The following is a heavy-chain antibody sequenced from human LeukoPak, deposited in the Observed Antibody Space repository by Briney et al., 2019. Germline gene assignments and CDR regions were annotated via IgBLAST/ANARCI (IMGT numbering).Heavy chain of an antibody. CDR2: INPKSGGT. D-gene: IGHD1-26*01. CDR3: ARDWTGGSHDY. V-gene: IGHV1-2*06. Sequence: ASMKVSCKASGYTITAYYIHWVRQAPGQGLEWMGQINPKSGGTKYAQKFQGRVTMTRDTSSNTAYMELSGLRSDDTTMYYCARDWTGGSHDYWGQGTLVTVSS. CDR1: GYTITAYY. J-gene: IGHJ4*02.